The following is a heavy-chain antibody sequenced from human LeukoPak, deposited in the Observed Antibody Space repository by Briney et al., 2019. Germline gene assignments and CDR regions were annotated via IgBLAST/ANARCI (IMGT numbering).Heavy chain of an antibody. J-gene: IGHJ4*02. Sequence: GASVKVSCKASGYTFTSYGISWVRQAPGQGLEWMGWISAYNGNTNYAQKLQGRVTMTTDTSTSTAYMELRSLRSDDTAVYYCARDVGARPYYYDSSGYYLWGQGTLVTVSS. CDR1: GYTFTSYG. V-gene: IGHV1-18*01. D-gene: IGHD3-22*01. CDR3: ARDVGARPYYYDSSGYYL. CDR2: ISAYNGNT.